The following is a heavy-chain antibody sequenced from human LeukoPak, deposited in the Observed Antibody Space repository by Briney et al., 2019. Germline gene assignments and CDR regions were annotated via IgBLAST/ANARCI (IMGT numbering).Heavy chain of an antibody. V-gene: IGHV3-23*01. CDR3: ARSSGTDSGWWYWFDP. D-gene: IGHD6-19*01. CDR1: GFTFSSYG. J-gene: IGHJ5*02. CDR2: ISGSGGSA. Sequence: GGSLRLSCAASGFTFSSYGMSWVRQAPGKGLEWVSAISGSGGSAYYADSVKGRFTISRDNSKNTLYLQMNSLRAEDTAVYYCARSSGTDSGWWYWFDPWGQGTLVTVSS.